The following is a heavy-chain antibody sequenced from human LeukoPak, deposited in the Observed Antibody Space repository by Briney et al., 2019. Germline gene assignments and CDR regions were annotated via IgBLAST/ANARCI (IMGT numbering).Heavy chain of an antibody. CDR1: GFTFSSYA. CDR3: AKARWVSNADAVL. Sequence: GGSLRLSCAASGFTFSSYAMSWVREAPARGLEWVSSLRGNGDTFYADSVKGRFTLSRDDSGNTVYLQLNNLRVEDTAVYYCAKARWVSNADAVLWGQGTVVTVSS. J-gene: IGHJ4*02. CDR2: LRGNGDT. D-gene: IGHD5-24*01. V-gene: IGHV3-23*01.